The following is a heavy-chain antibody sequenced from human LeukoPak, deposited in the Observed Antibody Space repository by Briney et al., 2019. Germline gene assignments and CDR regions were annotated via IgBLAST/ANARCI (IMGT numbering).Heavy chain of an antibody. V-gene: IGHV4-38-2*02. CDR1: GYSISSGYY. CDR3: ARHIKGAGYYGSGSYYNVRPVYYYYYMDV. D-gene: IGHD3-10*01. CDR2: IYESGST. J-gene: IGHJ6*03. Sequence: SEALSLTCTVSGYSISSGYYWGWIRQPPGKGLEWIGSIYESGSTYYNPSLKSRVTISVDTSKNQFSLKLSSVTAADTAVYYCARHIKGAGYYGSGSYYNVRPVYYYYYMDVWGKGTTVTISS.